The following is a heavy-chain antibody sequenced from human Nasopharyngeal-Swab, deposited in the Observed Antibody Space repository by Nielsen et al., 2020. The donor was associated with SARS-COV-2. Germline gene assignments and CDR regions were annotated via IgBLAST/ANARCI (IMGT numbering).Heavy chain of an antibody. CDR2: ISYDGSNK. D-gene: IGHD3-10*01. CDR1: GFTFSSYA. J-gene: IGHJ4*02. CDR3: ANQLYYGSVNFDY. Sequence: GESLKISCAASGFTFSSYAMHWVRQAPGKGLEWVAVISYDGSNKYYADSVKGRFTISRDNSKNTLYLQMNSLRAEDTALYYCANQLYYGSVNFDYWGQGTLVTVSS. V-gene: IGHV3-30-3*01.